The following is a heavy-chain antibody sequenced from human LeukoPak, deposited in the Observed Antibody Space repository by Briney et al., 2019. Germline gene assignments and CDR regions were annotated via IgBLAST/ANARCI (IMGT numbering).Heavy chain of an antibody. J-gene: IGHJ4*02. V-gene: IGHV4-34*01. Sequence: PSETLSLTCAVYGGSFSGYYWSWIRQPPGKGLEWMGEINHSGSTNYNPSLKSRVTISVDTSKNQFSLKLSSVTAADTAVYYCARVGRDGYNYYFDYWGQGTLVTVSS. D-gene: IGHD5-24*01. CDR1: GGSFSGYY. CDR3: ARVGRDGYNYYFDY. CDR2: INHSGST.